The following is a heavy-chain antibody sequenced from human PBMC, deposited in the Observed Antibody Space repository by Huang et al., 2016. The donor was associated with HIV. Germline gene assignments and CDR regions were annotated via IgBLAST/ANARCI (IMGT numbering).Heavy chain of an antibody. Sequence: QVQLVESGGGVVQPGGSLRLSCGASGFIFDNFGMHWVRQAPGKGREWVALIRSDGSNEYNGEAAKGRFSISRDNFENMVYLQMNSLGDGDTAIYYCARAVDGFNSKGFYMDVWGKGTAVIVSS. V-gene: IGHV3-30*02. CDR1: GFIFDNFG. CDR3: ARAVDGFNSKGFYMDV. D-gene: IGHD5-12*01. J-gene: IGHJ6*03. CDR2: IRSDGSNE.